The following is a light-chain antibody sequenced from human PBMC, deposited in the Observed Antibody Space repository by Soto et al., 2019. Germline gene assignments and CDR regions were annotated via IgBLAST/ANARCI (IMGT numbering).Light chain of an antibody. CDR3: QQYYSTCWT. CDR2: WAS. Sequence: DIVMTQSPDSLAVSLGERATINCKSSQSVLSSSNNRNYLAWFQLKPGQPPKLLIYWASTRESGVPDRFSGSGSGTDFTLTISSLQAEDVAVYYCQQYYSTCWTFGQATKVDIK. CDR1: QSVLSSSNNRNY. V-gene: IGKV4-1*01. J-gene: IGKJ1*01.